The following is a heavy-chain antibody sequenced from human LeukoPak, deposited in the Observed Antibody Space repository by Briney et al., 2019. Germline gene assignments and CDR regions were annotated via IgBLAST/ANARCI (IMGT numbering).Heavy chain of an antibody. V-gene: IGHV3-30*18. Sequence: PGGSLRLSCAASGFTFSSYGMHWVRQAPGKGLEWVAVISYDGSNKYYADSVKGRFTISRDNSKNTLYLQMNSLRAEDTAVYYCAKDPNAYYYDGSGYDYWGQGTLVTVSS. CDR2: ISYDGSNK. J-gene: IGHJ4*02. CDR1: GFTFSSYG. D-gene: IGHD3-22*01. CDR3: AKDPNAYYYDGSGYDY.